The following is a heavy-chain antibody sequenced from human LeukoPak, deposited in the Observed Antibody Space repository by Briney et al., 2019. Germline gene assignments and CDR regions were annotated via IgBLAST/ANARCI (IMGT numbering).Heavy chain of an antibody. V-gene: IGHV1-69-2*01. CDR3: AKVSSTLASAGALSFDF. J-gene: IGHJ4*02. Sequence: ASVKISCKASGYTFTDYFMHWVQQAPGKGLEWMGHVDPEDGEPVYADKFRGRVTFRADTSTDTVFLDLSSLTSDDTAVYYCAKVSSTLASAGALSFDFWGQGTLVTVSS. D-gene: IGHD6-13*01. CDR2: VDPEDGEP. CDR1: GYTFTDYF.